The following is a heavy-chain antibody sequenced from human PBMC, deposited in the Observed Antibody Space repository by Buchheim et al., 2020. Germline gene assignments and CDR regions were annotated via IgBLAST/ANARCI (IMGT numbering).Heavy chain of an antibody. Sequence: EVQLLESGGGLVQPGGSLRLSCAASGFTFSSYAMSWVRQAPGKGLEWVSAISGSGGSTYYADSVKGRFTISSDNSKTTRYLQMNSLRAEDTAVYYCAKGTLRRYDFWSGLKYYFDYWGQGTL. CDR3: AKGTLRRYDFWSGLKYYFDY. J-gene: IGHJ4*02. V-gene: IGHV3-23*01. CDR1: GFTFSSYA. CDR2: ISGSGGST. D-gene: IGHD3-3*01.